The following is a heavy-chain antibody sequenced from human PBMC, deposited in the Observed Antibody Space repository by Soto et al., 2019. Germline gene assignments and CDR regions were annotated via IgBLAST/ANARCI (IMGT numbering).Heavy chain of an antibody. Sequence: TLSLSCTVSGGSISSGGYYWSWIRQHPGKGLEWIGYIYYSGSTYYNPSLKSRVTISVGTSKNQFSLKLSSVTAADTAVYYCARATSRHGYNFGYWGQGTLVTISS. CDR2: IYYSGST. CDR3: ARATSRHGYNFGY. J-gene: IGHJ4*02. CDR1: GGSISSGGYY. V-gene: IGHV4-31*03. D-gene: IGHD5-12*01.